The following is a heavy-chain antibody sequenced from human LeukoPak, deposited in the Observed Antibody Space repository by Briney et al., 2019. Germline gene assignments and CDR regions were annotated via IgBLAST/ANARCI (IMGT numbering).Heavy chain of an antibody. CDR3: ARHNSGVYRGLTD. V-gene: IGHV4-39*01. D-gene: IGHD5-12*01. J-gene: IGHJ4*02. Sequence: SETLSLTCTVSGDSISTSSPYWDWMAWIRQPPGKGLEWIGNIYYSGSTYYNPSLTSRVTMSVDTSKYQFSLKLSSVTAADTAVYYCARHNSGVYRGLTDWGQGTLVTVSS. CDR1: GDSISTSSPY. CDR2: IYYSGST.